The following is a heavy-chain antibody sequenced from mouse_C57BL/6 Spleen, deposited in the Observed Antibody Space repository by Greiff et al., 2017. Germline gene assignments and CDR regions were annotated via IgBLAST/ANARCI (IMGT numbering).Heavy chain of an antibody. J-gene: IGHJ2*01. CDR1: GFTFSSYA. D-gene: IGHD3-1*01. V-gene: IGHV5-4*01. CDR3: ASRGGGY. Sequence: EVHLVESGGGLVKPGGSLKLSCAASGFTFSSYAMSWVRQTPEKRLEWVATISDGGSYTYYPDNVKGRFTISRDNAKNNLYLQMSHLKTEDTPMYYCASRGGGYWGQGTTLTVSS. CDR2: ISDGGSYT.